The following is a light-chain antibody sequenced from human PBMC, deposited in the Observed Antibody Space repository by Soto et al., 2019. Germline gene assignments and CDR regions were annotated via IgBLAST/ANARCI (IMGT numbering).Light chain of an antibody. CDR1: QSISSN. Sequence: EVVLTQSPVTLSLSPEQRATLSCRASQSISSNLAWYQQKPGQAPRLLISDASKRATGIPARFSGSGSGTDFTLTISSLEPEDFAVYYCQQRSNWPPEWTFGQGTKVDIK. CDR3: QQRSNWPPEWT. J-gene: IGKJ1*01. V-gene: IGKV3-11*01. CDR2: DAS.